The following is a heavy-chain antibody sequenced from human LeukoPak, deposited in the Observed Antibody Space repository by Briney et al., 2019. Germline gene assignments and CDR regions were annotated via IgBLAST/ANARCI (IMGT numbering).Heavy chain of an antibody. Sequence: SETLSLTCAVSGGSITSSSYYWGWIRQPPGKGLEWIGSIFYSGSTYYNPSLKSRVTISVDTSKTQFSLKLSSVTAADTAVYYCAKQQLVRCFDYWGQGTLVTVSS. J-gene: IGHJ4*02. CDR2: IFYSGST. D-gene: IGHD6-13*01. CDR1: GGSITSSSYY. CDR3: AKQQLVRCFDY. V-gene: IGHV4-39*01.